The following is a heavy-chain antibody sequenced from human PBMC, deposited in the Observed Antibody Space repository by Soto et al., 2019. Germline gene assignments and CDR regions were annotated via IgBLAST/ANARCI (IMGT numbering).Heavy chain of an antibody. CDR3: AAPGGIFGVGGFDY. V-gene: IGHV4-39*01. J-gene: IGHJ4*02. CDR2: IYYSGST. D-gene: IGHD3-3*01. CDR1: GGSISSSSYY. Sequence: QLQLQESGPGLVKPSETLSLTCTVSGGSISSSSYYWGWIRQPPGKGLEWIGSIYYSGSTYYNPSLKRRVTISVDTSKNQFSLKLSSVTAADTAVYYCAAPGGIFGVGGFDYWGQGTLVTVSS.